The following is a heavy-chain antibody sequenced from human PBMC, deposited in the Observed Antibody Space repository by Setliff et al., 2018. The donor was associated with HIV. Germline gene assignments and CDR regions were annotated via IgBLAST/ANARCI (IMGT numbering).Heavy chain of an antibody. CDR2: IYTSGST. Sequence: NLSETLSLTCTVSGGSISSGGYYWSWIRQPAGKGLEWIGHIYTSGSTKYNPSLKGRVTISVDTSKNQFSLNLSSVTAADTAFYYCAAFSPRDAFDIWGQGTMVTVSS. J-gene: IGHJ3*02. CDR1: GGSISSGGYY. D-gene: IGHD3-16*01. CDR3: AAFSPRDAFDI. V-gene: IGHV4-61*09.